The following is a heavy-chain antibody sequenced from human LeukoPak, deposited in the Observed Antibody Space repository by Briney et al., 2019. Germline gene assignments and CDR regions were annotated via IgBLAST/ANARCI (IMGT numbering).Heavy chain of an antibody. V-gene: IGHV3-9*01. D-gene: IGHD3-22*01. CDR2: ISWNSGSI. Sequence: GGSLRLSCGASGFSFSLYGMHWVRQAPGKGLEWVSGISWNSGSIGYADSVKGRFTISRDNAKNSLYLQMNSLRAEDTALYYCAKRSSGYYFDYWGQGTLVTVSS. CDR3: AKRSSGYYFDY. J-gene: IGHJ4*02. CDR1: GFSFSLYG.